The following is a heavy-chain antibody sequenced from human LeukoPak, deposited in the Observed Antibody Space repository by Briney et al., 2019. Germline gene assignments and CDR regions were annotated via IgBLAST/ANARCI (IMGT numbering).Heavy chain of an antibody. Sequence: GASVKVSCKASGGTFSSYAISWVRQAPGQGLEWMGIINPSGGSTSYAQKFQGRVTMTRDMSTSTVYMELSSLRSEDTAVYYCARAGFFAIFGVVIIPGDAFDIWGQGTMVTVSS. CDR1: GGTFSSYA. V-gene: IGHV1-46*01. D-gene: IGHD3-3*01. CDR2: INPSGGST. CDR3: ARAGFFAIFGVVIIPGDAFDI. J-gene: IGHJ3*02.